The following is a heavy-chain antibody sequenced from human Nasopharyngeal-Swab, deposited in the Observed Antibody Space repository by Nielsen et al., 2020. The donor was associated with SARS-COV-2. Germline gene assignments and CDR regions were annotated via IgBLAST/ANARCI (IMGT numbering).Heavy chain of an antibody. CDR2: IYPGDSDT. V-gene: IGHV5-51*01. Sequence: KVSCKGSGYSFTSYWIGWVRQMPGKGLEWMGIIYPGDSDTRYSPSFQGQVTISADKSISTAYLQWSSLKASDTAMYYCARGGTRYYYDSSGYYYWGQGTLVTVSS. CDR3: ARGGTRYYYDSSGYYY. CDR1: GYSFTSYW. D-gene: IGHD3-22*01. J-gene: IGHJ4*02.